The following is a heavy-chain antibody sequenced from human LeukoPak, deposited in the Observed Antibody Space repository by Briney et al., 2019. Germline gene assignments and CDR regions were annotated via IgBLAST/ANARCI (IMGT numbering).Heavy chain of an antibody. J-gene: IGHJ3*02. Sequence: SETLSLTCAVSGGSISSGGYSWSWIRQPPGKGLEWIGYIYHSGSTYYNPSLKSRVTISVDRSKNQFSLKLSSVTAADTAVYYCARLDTAMDAFDIWGQGTMVTVSS. CDR3: ARLDTAMDAFDI. CDR1: GGSISSGGYS. CDR2: IYHSGST. D-gene: IGHD5-18*01. V-gene: IGHV4-30-2*01.